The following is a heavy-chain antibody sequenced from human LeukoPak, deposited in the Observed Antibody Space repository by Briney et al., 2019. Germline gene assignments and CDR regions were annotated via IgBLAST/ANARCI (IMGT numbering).Heavy chain of an antibody. Sequence: GGSLRLSCAASGFTFSSYSMNWVRQAPGKGLEWVSYITGSSGTIYYADSVKGRFTISRDNAKNSLYLQMNSLRAEDTAVYFCARALCSGGSCYSFDDWGQGTLVTVSS. CDR1: GFTFSSYS. CDR2: ITGSSGTI. D-gene: IGHD2-15*01. CDR3: ARALCSGGSCYSFDD. J-gene: IGHJ4*02. V-gene: IGHV3-48*01.